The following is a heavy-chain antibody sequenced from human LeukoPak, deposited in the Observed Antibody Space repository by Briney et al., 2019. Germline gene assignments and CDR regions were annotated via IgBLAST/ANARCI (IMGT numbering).Heavy chain of an antibody. D-gene: IGHD5-24*01. V-gene: IGHV4-31*03. J-gene: IGHJ5*02. CDR3: ARAGDGYNPAASWFDP. Sequence: PSETLSLTCTVSGGSISSGGYYWSWIRQHPGKGLEWLGYIYYSGSTYYNPSLKSRVTISVDTSKNQFSLKLSSVTAADTAVYYCARAGDGYNPAASWFDPWGQGTLVTVSS. CDR2: IYYSGST. CDR1: GGSISSGGYY.